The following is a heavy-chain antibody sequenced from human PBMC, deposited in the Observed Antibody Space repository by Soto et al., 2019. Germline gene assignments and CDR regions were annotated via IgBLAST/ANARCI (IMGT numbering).Heavy chain of an antibody. Sequence: GGSLRLSCAASGFTFSRYTMSWVRQTPGKGLEWVSDISDTSRTIYYADSVKGRFTISRDNAKNSLYLQMSSLSDEDTALYYCARGYCSGGSCYLDYWGQGTLVTVSS. CDR2: ISDTSRTI. D-gene: IGHD2-15*01. J-gene: IGHJ4*02. V-gene: IGHV3-48*02. CDR3: ARGYCSGGSCYLDY. CDR1: GFTFSRYT.